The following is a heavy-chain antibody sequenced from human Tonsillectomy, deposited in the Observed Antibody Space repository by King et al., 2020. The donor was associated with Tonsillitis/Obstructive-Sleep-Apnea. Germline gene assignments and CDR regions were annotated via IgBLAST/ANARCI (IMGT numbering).Heavy chain of an antibody. J-gene: IGHJ4*02. CDR3: ARGSDDFYY. Sequence: VQLVESGGGLVQPGGSLRLSCAASGFTFSNYAISWVRQAPGRGLEWVSTISGSGGHTYYTDSVKGRFTISRDNSKNTLYLHMNSLRADDTAVYYCARGSDDFYYWGQGTLVTVSS. CDR1: GFTFSNYA. CDR2: ISGSGGHT. V-gene: IGHV3-23*04. D-gene: IGHD3-3*01.